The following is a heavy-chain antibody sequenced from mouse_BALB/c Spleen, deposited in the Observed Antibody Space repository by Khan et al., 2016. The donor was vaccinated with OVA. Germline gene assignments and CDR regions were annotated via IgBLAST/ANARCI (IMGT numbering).Heavy chain of an antibody. CDR3: ARPAYDCYYDY. J-gene: IGHJ2*02. D-gene: IGHD2-3*01. CDR1: GYTFTDYA. V-gene: IGHV1S137*01. CDR2: ISTYSGST. Sequence: QVQLQQSGPELVRPGVSVKISCKGSGYTFTDYAMYWVKQSHAKSLEWIGLISTYSGSTNYNQKFKGKVTMTVDKSSSEAYMELARLTSEDSAIYYCARPAYDCYYDYWGQGTSLTVSS.